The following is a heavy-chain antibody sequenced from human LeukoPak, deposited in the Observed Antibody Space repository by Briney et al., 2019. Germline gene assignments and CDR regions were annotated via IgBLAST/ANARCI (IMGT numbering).Heavy chain of an antibody. CDR3: ARVEWELLGAHL. V-gene: IGHV4-59*11. CDR2: VFFTGST. J-gene: IGHJ4*02. CDR1: GDSTRSHY. Sequence: SETLSLTCSVSGDSTRSHYWSWIRQPPGKSPDWIGHVFFTGSTTYNPTLEGRVTISIDTSGSQFSLKLTSVTAADTAVYYCARVEWELLGAHLWGQGILLSVSS. D-gene: IGHD1-26*01.